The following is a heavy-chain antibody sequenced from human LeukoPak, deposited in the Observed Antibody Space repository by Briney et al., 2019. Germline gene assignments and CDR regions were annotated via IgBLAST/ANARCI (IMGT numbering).Heavy chain of an antibody. V-gene: IGHV3-48*03. D-gene: IGHD3-22*01. J-gene: IGHJ4*02. Sequence: GGSLRLSCAASGFTFSSYEMNWVRQAPGKGLEWVSYISSSGSTIYYADSVKGRFTISRNNAKNSLYLQMNSLRAEDTAVYYCARGGNTYYYDSSGYSLGHWGQGTLVTGSS. CDR2: ISSSGSTI. CDR1: GFTFSSYE. CDR3: ARGGNTYYYDSSGYSLGH.